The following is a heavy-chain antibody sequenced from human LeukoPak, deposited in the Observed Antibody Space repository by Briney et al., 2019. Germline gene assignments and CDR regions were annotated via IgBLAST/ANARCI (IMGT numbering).Heavy chain of an antibody. Sequence: ASVKVSCKASGGTFSSYAISWVRQAPGQGLEWMGRIIPIFGIANYAQKFQGRVTITADKSTSTAYMELSSLRSEDTAVYYCARDGGYYDSSGYYYDYWGQGTLVTVSS. D-gene: IGHD3-22*01. CDR3: ARDGGYYDSSGYYYDY. CDR1: GGTFSSYA. V-gene: IGHV1-69*04. J-gene: IGHJ4*02. CDR2: IIPIFGIA.